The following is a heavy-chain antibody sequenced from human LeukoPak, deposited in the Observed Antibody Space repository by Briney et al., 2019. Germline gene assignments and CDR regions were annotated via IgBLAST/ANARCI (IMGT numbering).Heavy chain of an antibody. V-gene: IGHV4-39*01. D-gene: IGHD3-9*01. Sequence: SETLSFTCTVSGGSISSSSYYWGWIRQPPGKGLEWIGSIYYSGSTYYNPSLKSRVTISVDTSKNQFSLKLSSVTAADTAVYYCARVCGYYDILTGYYSRRYYYYMDVWGKGTTVTVSS. J-gene: IGHJ6*03. CDR3: ARVCGYYDILTGYYSRRYYYYMDV. CDR2: IYYSGST. CDR1: GGSISSSSYY.